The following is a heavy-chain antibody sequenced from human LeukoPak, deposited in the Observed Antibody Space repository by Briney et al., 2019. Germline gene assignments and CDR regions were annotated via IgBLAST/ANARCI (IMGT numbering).Heavy chain of an antibody. CDR1: GGSISSGDYY. V-gene: IGHV4-30-4*01. D-gene: IGHD2-15*01. J-gene: IGHJ5*02. Sequence: SETLSLTCTVSGGSISSGDYYWSWIRQPPGKGLEWIAYISYSGGTYYNPSLKSRATISLDTSRNQFSLKLRSVTAADTAVYYCARDFQGGPNDPWGQGTLVTVSS. CDR3: ARDFQGGPNDP. CDR2: ISYSGGT.